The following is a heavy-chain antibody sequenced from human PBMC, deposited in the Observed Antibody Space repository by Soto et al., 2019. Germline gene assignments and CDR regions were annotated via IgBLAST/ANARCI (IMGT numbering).Heavy chain of an antibody. J-gene: IGHJ3*02. CDR3: GSPTEDSGYYGDAFDI. Sequence: QVQLLQSGAEEKKPGSSVKFSCKSSGGSFSSYAISWVRQAPGQGLEWMGGIIPIFGTANYAQKFQGRVRITADDSTSTAYMEVRNLRCEDTAVYDCGSPTEDSGYYGDAFDIWGQGTMVTVSS. CDR1: GGSFSSYA. D-gene: IGHD3-22*01. CDR2: IIPIFGTA. V-gene: IGHV1-69*01.